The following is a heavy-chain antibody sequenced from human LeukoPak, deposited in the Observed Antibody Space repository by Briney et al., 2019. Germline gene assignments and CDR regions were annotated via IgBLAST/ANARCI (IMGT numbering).Heavy chain of an antibody. CDR3: AREGWLQTTDY. Sequence: ASVKVSCKASGYTFTGYYMHWVRQAPGQGLEWMGWINTNTGNPTYAQGFTGRFVFSLDTSVDTAYLQISSLKAEDTAVYYCAREGWLQTTDYWGQGTLVTVSS. CDR2: INTNTGNP. D-gene: IGHD5-24*01. V-gene: IGHV7-4-1*02. CDR1: GYTFTGYY. J-gene: IGHJ4*02.